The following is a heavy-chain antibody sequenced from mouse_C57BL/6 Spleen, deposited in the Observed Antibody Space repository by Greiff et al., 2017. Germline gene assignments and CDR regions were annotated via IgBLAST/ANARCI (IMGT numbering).Heavy chain of an antibody. V-gene: IGHV1-50*01. CDR1: GYTFTSYW. CDR3: AREDGNDGDYNAMAY. CDR2: IDPSDSYT. Sequence: QVQLQQPGAELVKPGASVKLSCKASGYTFTSYWMQWVKQRPGQGLEWIGEIDPSDSYTNYNQKFQGKATLTVDTSSSTAYMQLSNLISKDSAFEYCAREDGNDGDYNAMAYWGQGTSVTVSS. D-gene: IGHD2-2*01. J-gene: IGHJ4*01.